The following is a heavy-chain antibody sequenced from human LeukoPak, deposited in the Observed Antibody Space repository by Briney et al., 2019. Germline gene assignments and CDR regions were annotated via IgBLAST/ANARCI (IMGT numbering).Heavy chain of an antibody. V-gene: IGHV4-39*07. D-gene: IGHD2-8*01. J-gene: IGHJ5*01. Sequence: SETLSLTCTVSSGSISSSSYYWGWIRQPPGKGLEWIGSIYYSGSTNYNSSLKSRVTISVDTSKNQFSLNLSSVTAADTAMYYCARAVLATKSEHWFDSWGQGTLVTVSS. CDR2: IYYSGST. CDR1: SGSISSSSYY. CDR3: ARAVLATKSEHWFDS.